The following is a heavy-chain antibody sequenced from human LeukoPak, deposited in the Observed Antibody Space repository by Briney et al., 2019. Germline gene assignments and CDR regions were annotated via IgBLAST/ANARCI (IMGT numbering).Heavy chain of an antibody. Sequence: GASVKVSCKASGYTFTSYGISWVRQAPGQGLEWMGWISAYNGNTNYAQKPQGRVTMTTDTSTSTGYMELRSLRSDDTAVYYCAREVELRPFDYWGQGTLVTVSS. D-gene: IGHD1-7*01. CDR1: GYTFTSYG. V-gene: IGHV1-18*01. CDR3: AREVELRPFDY. J-gene: IGHJ4*02. CDR2: ISAYNGNT.